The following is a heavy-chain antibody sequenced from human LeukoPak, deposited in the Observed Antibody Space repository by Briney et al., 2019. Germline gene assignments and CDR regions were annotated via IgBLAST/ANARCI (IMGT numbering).Heavy chain of an antibody. CDR3: ARDTRTGYSSSWYGGGFDY. CDR1: GFTVSSNY. J-gene: IGHJ4*02. V-gene: IGHV3-53*01. CDR2: IYSGGST. Sequence: PGGSLRLSCAASGFTVSSNYMSWVRQAPGKGLGWVSVIYSGGSTYYADSVKGRFTISRDNSKNTLYLQMNSLRAEDTAVYYCARDTRTGYSSSWYGGGFDYWGQGTLVTVSS. D-gene: IGHD6-13*01.